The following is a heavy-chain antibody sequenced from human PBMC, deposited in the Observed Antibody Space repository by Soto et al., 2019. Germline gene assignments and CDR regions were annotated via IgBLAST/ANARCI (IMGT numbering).Heavy chain of an antibody. D-gene: IGHD2-15*01. CDR2: IYSGGLT. Sequence: PGGSLRLSCAASKLTVGSSYMTWVRQAPGKGLEWVSVIYSGGLTYYADSVKGRFTISRDTSKNTLYLQMNTLRADDTAVYYCASSAGFCSGGSCSDYWGQGTLVTVSS. J-gene: IGHJ4*02. CDR1: KLTVGSSY. CDR3: ASSAGFCSGGSCSDY. V-gene: IGHV3-53*01.